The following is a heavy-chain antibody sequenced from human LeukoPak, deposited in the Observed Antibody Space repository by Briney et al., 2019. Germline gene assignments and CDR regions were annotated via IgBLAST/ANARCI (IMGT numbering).Heavy chain of an antibody. V-gene: IGHV1-2*02. J-gene: IGHJ5*02. D-gene: IGHD3-3*01. CDR2: INPNSGGT. CDR1: GYTFTGYY. CDR3: ARATGFGVVIKGFDP. Sequence: ASVKVSCKASGYTFTGYYMHWVRQAPGQGLEWMGWINPNSGGTNYAQKFQGRVTMTRDTSISTAYMKLSRLRSDDTAVYYCARATGFGVVIKGFDPWGQGTLVTVSS.